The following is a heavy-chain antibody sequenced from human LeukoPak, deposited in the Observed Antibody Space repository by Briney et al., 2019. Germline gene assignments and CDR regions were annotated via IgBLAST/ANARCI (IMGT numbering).Heavy chain of an antibody. J-gene: IGHJ6*02. CDR2: ISGGGGST. Sequence: PGGSLRLSCAASGFTFSSYAMSWVRQAPGKGLEWVSVISGGGGSTYSADSVKGRFTISRDNSKNTLYLQMNSLRAEDTAVYYCATGGDTAVVPIGYYYNGMDVWGQGTTVTVSS. CDR1: GFTFSSYA. D-gene: IGHD5-18*01. V-gene: IGHV3-23*01. CDR3: ATGGDTAVVPIGYYYNGMDV.